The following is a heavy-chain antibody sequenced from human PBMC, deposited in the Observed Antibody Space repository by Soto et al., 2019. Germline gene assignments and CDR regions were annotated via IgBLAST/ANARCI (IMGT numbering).Heavy chain of an antibody. CDR2: IWYDGSNK. Sequence: GGSLRLSCAASGFTFSSYGMHWVRQAPGKGLEWVAVIWYDGSNKYYADSVKGRFTISRDNSKNTLYLQMNSLRAEDTAVYYCARDRPYDSSGYYYVFLSWGQGTLVTVSS. CDR1: GFTFSSYG. V-gene: IGHV3-33*01. J-gene: IGHJ5*02. CDR3: ARDRPYDSSGYYYVFLS. D-gene: IGHD3-22*01.